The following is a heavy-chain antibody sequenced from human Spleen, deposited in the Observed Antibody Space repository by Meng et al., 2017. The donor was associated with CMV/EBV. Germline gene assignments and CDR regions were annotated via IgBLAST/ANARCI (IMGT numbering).Heavy chain of an antibody. CDR2: INPNSGDT. CDR1: FPGYY. V-gene: IGHV1-2*02. J-gene: IGHJ4*02. CDR3: ARGRTTITIFGVVTEDYFDY. D-gene: IGHD3-3*01. Sequence: FPGYYVPWLRQAPGQGLEWMGCINPNSGDTNYAQKFQGRVTMTRDTSISTAYMELRRLRSDDTAVYYCARGRTTITIFGVVTEDYFDYWGQGTLVTVSS.